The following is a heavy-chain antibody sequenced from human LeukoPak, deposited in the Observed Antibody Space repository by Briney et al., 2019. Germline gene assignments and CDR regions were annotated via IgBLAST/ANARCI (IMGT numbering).Heavy chain of an antibody. CDR2: IKQDGSEK. V-gene: IGHV3-7*01. J-gene: IGHJ3*02. D-gene: IGHD6-13*01. Sequence: GSLRLSCAASGFTFSSYWMSWVRQAPGKGLEWVANIKQDGSEKYYVDSVKGRFTISRDNAKNSLYLQMNSLRAEDTAVYYCARGLAAAGPWAFDIWGQGTMVTVSS. CDR1: GFTFSSYW. CDR3: ARGLAAAGPWAFDI.